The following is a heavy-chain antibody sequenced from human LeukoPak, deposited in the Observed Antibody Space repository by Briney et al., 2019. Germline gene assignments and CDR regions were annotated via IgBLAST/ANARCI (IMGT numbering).Heavy chain of an antibody. Sequence: GASVKVSCKASGGTFSSYAISWVRQAPGQGLEWMGGIIPIFGTANYAQKFQGRVTITADKSTSTAYMELSSLRSEDTAVYYCARSEVPAAISYGMDVWGQGTTVTVSS. D-gene: IGHD2-2*01. CDR1: GGTFSSYA. CDR2: IIPIFGTA. J-gene: IGHJ6*02. CDR3: ARSEVPAAISYGMDV. V-gene: IGHV1-69*06.